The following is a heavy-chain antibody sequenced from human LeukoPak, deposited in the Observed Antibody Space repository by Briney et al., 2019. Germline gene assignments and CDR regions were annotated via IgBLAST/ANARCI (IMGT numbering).Heavy chain of an antibody. D-gene: IGHD6-13*01. CDR2: INSDGRGT. V-gene: IGHV3-74*01. CDR3: ALSREATGTVFDD. J-gene: IGHJ4*02. CDR1: GFTFSSYW. Sequence: GGSLRLSCAASGFTFSSYWMHWVRQAPGKGLVWVSRINSDGRGTTYADSVKGRFTISRDNAKNTLYPQVNSLRAEDTAVYYCALSREATGTVFDDWGQGTLVTVSS.